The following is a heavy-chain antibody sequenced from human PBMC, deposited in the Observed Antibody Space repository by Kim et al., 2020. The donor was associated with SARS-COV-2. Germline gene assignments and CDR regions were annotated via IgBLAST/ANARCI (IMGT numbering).Heavy chain of an antibody. V-gene: IGHV1-18*01. J-gene: IGHJ5*02. CDR2: ISAYNGNT. Sequence: ASVKVSCKASGYTFTSYGISWVRQAPGQGLEWMGWISAYNGNTNYAQKLQGRVTMTTDTSTSTAYMELRSLRSDDTAVYYCARCNYDILTGYYNRAHWFDPWGQGTLVTVSS. D-gene: IGHD3-9*01. CDR3: ARCNYDILTGYYNRAHWFDP. CDR1: GYTFTSYG.